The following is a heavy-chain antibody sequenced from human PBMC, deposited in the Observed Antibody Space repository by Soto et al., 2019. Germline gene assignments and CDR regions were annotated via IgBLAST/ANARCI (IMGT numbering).Heavy chain of an antibody. CDR3: ARLGRWYDWGVY. D-gene: IGHD3-16*01. V-gene: IGHV4-34*01. J-gene: IGHJ4*02. Sequence: QVQLQQWGAGLLKPSETLSLTCAVYGGSFSGYYWSWIRQPPGKGLEWIGEINHSGSTNYNPSLKSRVTISVDTSKNQFSLKLSSVTAADTAVYYCARLGRWYDWGVYWGQGTLVTVSS. CDR2: INHSGST. CDR1: GGSFSGYY.